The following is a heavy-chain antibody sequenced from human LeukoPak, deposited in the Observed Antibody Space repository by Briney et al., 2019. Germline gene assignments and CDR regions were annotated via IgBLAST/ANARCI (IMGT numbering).Heavy chain of an antibody. CDR1: GGSFSGYY. J-gene: IGHJ2*01. D-gene: IGHD6-13*01. CDR2: IIHSGST. V-gene: IGHV4-34*12. Sequence: PSETLSLTCAVYGGSFSGYYWNWIRQPPGKGLEWIGEIIHSGSTNYNPSLKSRVTISVGTSKNQFSLKLRSVTAADTAVYYCARTYGSSGLGYFDLWGRGTLVTVSS. CDR3: ARTYGSSGLGYFDL.